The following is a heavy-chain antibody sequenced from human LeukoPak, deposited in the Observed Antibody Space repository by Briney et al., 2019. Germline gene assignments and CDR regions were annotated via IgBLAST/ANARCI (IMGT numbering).Heavy chain of an antibody. CDR2: IRSKANSYAT. Sequence: GGSLRLSCAASGFTFSGSAMHWVRQASGKGLEWVGRIRSKANSYATAYAASVKGRFTISRDDSKNTAYLQMNSLKTEDTAVYYCTSSLDDSSGRPDYWGQGTLVTVSS. CDR3: TSSLDDSSGRPDY. V-gene: IGHV3-73*01. CDR1: GFTFSGSA. J-gene: IGHJ4*02. D-gene: IGHD3-22*01.